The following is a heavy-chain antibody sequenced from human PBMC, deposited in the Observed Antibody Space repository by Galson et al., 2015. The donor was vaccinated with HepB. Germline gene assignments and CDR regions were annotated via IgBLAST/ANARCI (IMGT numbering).Heavy chain of an antibody. Sequence: SVKVSCKASGGTFSSYAISWVRQAPGQGLEWMGGIIPIFGTANYAQKFQGRVTITADESTSTAYMELSSLRSEDTAVYYCARGIGSAPPLYYYYYMDVWGKGTTVTVSS. CDR3: ARGIGSAPPLYYYYYMDV. CDR2: IIPIFGTA. D-gene: IGHD3-16*01. V-gene: IGHV1-69*13. CDR1: GGTFSSYA. J-gene: IGHJ6*03.